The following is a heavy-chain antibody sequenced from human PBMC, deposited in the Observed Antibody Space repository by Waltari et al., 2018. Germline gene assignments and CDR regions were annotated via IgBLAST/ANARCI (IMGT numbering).Heavy chain of an antibody. CDR3: ARYCGGDCSLDY. D-gene: IGHD2-21*01. CDR1: GGSISSGGYY. CDR2: IYYSGGT. Sequence: QVQLQESGPGLVKPSQTLSLTCTVSGGSISSGGYYWSWIRQHPGKGLEWIGSIYYSGGTYYNPSLKSRVTISVDTSKNQFSLKLSSVTAADTAVYYCARYCGGDCSLDYWGQGTLVTVSS. V-gene: IGHV4-31*03. J-gene: IGHJ4*02.